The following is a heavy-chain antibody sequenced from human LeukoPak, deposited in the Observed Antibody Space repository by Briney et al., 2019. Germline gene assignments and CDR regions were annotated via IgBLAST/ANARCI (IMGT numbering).Heavy chain of an antibody. CDR2: IYSGGNT. D-gene: IGHD3-3*01. J-gene: IGHJ4*02. Sequence: SETLSLTCTVSGGSISSSSYYWGWIRQPPGTGLEGIGSIYSGGNTYYNPSLKSRVTISVDASKNQCSLRLSSVTAADTAVYFCGRYDHPVITPIDSWGQGTLVTVSS. V-gene: IGHV4-39*01. CDR3: GRYDHPVITPIDS. CDR1: GGSISSSSYY.